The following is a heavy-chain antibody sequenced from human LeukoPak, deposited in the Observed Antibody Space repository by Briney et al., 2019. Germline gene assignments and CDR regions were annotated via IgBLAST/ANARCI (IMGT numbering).Heavy chain of an antibody. J-gene: IGHJ3*02. V-gene: IGHV4-61*02. D-gene: IGHD3-9*01. CDR3: ARAPLYYDILTGYYPDAFDI. CDR1: GGSLSSGSYY. Sequence: SETLSLTCTVSGGSLSSGSYYWSWIRQPAGKGLEWIGRIYTSGSTNYNPSLKSRVTISVDTSKNQFSLKLSSVTAADTAVYYCARAPLYYDILTGYYPDAFDIWGQGTMVSVPS. CDR2: IYTSGST.